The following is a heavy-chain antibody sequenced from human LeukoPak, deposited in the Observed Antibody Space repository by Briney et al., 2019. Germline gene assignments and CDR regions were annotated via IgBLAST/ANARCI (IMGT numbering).Heavy chain of an antibody. Sequence: ASVKVSCKASGYTFTSYYMHWVRQPPGQGLEWMGIINPSGGSTSYAQKFQGRVTMTRDTSTSTVYMELSSLKSEDTAVYYCARDGGGIVGATKGVDYWGQGTLVTVSS. CDR2: INPSGGST. CDR1: GYTFTSYY. J-gene: IGHJ4*02. D-gene: IGHD1-26*01. CDR3: ARDGGGIVGATKGVDY. V-gene: IGHV1-46*01.